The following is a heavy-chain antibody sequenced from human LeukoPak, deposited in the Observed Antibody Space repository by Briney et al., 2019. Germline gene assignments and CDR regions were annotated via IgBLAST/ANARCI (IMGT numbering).Heavy chain of an antibody. CDR1: GFTFDEYT. D-gene: IGHD5-24*01. J-gene: IGHJ4*02. Sequence: GGSLRLSCAASGFTFDEYTMHWVRQAPGKGLEWVSGISWKSGTIGYADAVKGRFTISRDNAKNSLYLQKNSLRVEDMALYYCVKARRDGYNSWGIFDYWGQGTLVTVSS. CDR2: ISWKSGTI. V-gene: IGHV3-9*03. CDR3: VKARRDGYNSWGIFDY.